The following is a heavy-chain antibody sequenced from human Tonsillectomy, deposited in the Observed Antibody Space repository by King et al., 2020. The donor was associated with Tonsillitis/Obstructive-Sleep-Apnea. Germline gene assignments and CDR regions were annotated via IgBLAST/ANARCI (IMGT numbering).Heavy chain of an antibody. Sequence: QLVQSGAEVKKPGSSVKVSCKASGGTFSSYAISWVRQAPGQGLEWMGGIIPIFGTANYAQKFQGRVTITADESTSTAYMELSSLRSEDTAVYYCARNCVVVVAATLTDPFDYWGQGTPVTVSS. CDR2: IIPIFGTA. J-gene: IGHJ4*02. CDR1: GGTFSSYA. V-gene: IGHV1-69*12. D-gene: IGHD2-15*01. CDR3: ARNCVVVVAATLTDPFDY.